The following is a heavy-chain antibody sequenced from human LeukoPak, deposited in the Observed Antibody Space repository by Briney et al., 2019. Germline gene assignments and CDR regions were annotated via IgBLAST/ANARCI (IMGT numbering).Heavy chain of an antibody. Sequence: GASVKVSCKASGYTFTSYYMHWVRQAPGQGLEWMGIINPSGGSTSYAQKFQGRDTMTRDTSTSTVYMELSSLRSEDTAVYYCASHTATVLAMDYWGQGTLVIVSS. D-gene: IGHD5-18*01. CDR3: ASHTATVLAMDY. CDR1: GYTFTSYY. J-gene: IGHJ4*02. V-gene: IGHV1-46*01. CDR2: INPSGGST.